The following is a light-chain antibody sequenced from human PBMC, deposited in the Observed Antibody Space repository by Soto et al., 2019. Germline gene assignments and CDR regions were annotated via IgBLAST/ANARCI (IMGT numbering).Light chain of an antibody. CDR1: QSITSW. J-gene: IGKJ2*01. Sequence: DIHRTQSPSTLSASVGDRVTITARASQSITSWLAWSQQKPGKAPKLLIYDASSLESGVPSRFSGSGSGTEFTRTLRSLQPDDFSTYYCQQYNTYSYTFGQRTKLEIK. CDR3: QQYNTYSYT. V-gene: IGKV1-5*01. CDR2: DAS.